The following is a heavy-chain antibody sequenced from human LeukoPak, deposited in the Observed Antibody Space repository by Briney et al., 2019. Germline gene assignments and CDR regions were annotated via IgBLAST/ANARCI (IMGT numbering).Heavy chain of an antibody. CDR2: IYTSGST. CDR3: ARLLNWNDVADAFDI. D-gene: IGHD1-20*01. V-gene: IGHV4-4*07. Sequence: SETLSLTCTVSGGSISSFYCSWIRQPAGKGLEWIGRIYTSGSTKYNPSLKSRVTMSVDTSKNQFSLKLSSVTAADTAVYYCARLLNWNDVADAFDIWGQGTMVTVSS. CDR1: GGSISSFY. J-gene: IGHJ3*02.